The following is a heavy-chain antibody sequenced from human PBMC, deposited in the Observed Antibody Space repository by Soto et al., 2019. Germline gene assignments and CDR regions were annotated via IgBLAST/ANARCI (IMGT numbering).Heavy chain of an antibody. CDR1: GYTFTSYG. CDR3: AREVSSYGSSGYYRGEVDL. D-gene: IGHD3-22*01. V-gene: IGHV1-18*01. J-gene: IGHJ5*02. Sequence: ASVKVSCKASGYTFTSYGISWVRQAPGQGLEWMGWISAYNGNTNYAQKLQGRVTMTTDTSTSTAYMELRSLRSDDTAVYYCAREVSSYGSSGYYRGEVDLWAQGTLVTVST. CDR2: ISAYNGNT.